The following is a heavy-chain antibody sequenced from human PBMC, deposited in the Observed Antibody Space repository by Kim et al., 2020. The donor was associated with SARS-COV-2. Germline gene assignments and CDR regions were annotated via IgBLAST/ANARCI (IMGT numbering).Heavy chain of an antibody. V-gene: IGHV4-34*01. D-gene: IGHD2-15*01. CDR2: INHSGST. Sequence: SETLSLTCAVYGGSFSGYYWSWIRQPPGKGLEWIGEINHSGSTNYNPSLKSRVTISVDTSKNQFSLKLSSVTAADTAVYYCARGRVDCSGGSCYPPQRGWTIDYWGQGTLVTVSS. CDR3: ARGRVDCSGGSCYPPQRGWTIDY. J-gene: IGHJ4*02. CDR1: GGSFSGYY.